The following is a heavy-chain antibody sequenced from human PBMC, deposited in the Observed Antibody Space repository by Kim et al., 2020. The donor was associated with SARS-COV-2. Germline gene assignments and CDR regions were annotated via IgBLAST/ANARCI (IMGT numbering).Heavy chain of an antibody. V-gene: IGHV4-31*03. D-gene: IGHD3-22*01. CDR1: GGSISSGGYY. J-gene: IGHJ4*02. Sequence: SETLSLTCTVSGGSISSGGYYWSCIRQHPGKVLDWIGYISYSGSTYYNPSLKSRVTISVDTSNNQFSLKLSSVTAADTAVYYCARGGGFNYYDSSGYYYLDYWGQGTLVPVSS. CDR2: ISYSGST. CDR3: ARGGGFNYYDSSGYYYLDY.